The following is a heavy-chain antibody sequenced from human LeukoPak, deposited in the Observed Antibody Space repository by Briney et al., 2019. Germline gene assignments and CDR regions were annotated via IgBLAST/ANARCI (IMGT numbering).Heavy chain of an antibody. CDR2: LYTSGST. V-gene: IGHV4-4*07. CDR1: GGSITDYH. D-gene: IGHD6-6*01. CDR3: ARDFSSSSSVYYYYYMDV. J-gene: IGHJ6*03. Sequence: SETLSLTCTVSGGSITDYHWIWIRQPAGKGLEWIGRLYTSGSTNYNPSLKSRVSMSVDTSKKQFSLRLSSVTAADTAIYYCARDFSSSSSVYYYYYMDVWGKGTTVTVSS.